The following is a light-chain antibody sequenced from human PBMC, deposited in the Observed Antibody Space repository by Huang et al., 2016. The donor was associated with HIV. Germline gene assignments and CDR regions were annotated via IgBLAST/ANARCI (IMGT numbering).Light chain of an antibody. V-gene: IGKV3-11*01. CDR3: QQFNNWPIT. J-gene: IGKJ5*01. CDR1: QSISKY. Sequence: EVVLTQSPATLSLSPGERATLSCRASQSISKYLAWYQQKPGQTPRLLIYSASNRATGIPARFIASGSGTDFTLTISSLEPEDFAVYYCQQFNNWPITFGQGTRLEIK. CDR2: SAS.